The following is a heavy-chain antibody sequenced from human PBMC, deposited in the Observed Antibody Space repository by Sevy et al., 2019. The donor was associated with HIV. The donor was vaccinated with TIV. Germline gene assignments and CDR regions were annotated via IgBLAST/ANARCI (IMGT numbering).Heavy chain of an antibody. Sequence: GGSLRLSCAVSGFIFSNFAMHWVRQAPGKGLERVAVTSYDGSHKYYADSVKGRFTVSRDNSRNILSLEMNNLRRDDTAVYYCARGENDDEFFQYWGQGTLVTVSS. J-gene: IGHJ1*01. CDR1: GFIFSNFA. V-gene: IGHV3-30*04. D-gene: IGHD1-26*01. CDR3: ARGENDDEFFQY. CDR2: TSYDGSHK.